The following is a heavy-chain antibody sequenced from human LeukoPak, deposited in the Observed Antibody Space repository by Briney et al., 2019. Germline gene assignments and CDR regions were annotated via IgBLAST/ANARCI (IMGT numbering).Heavy chain of an antibody. D-gene: IGHD1-26*01. J-gene: IGHJ3*01. CDR2: IWNDGSNT. CDR3: ARDNAGLVKHLDAFDL. CDR1: GFTFRSSA. Sequence: SGGSLRLSCAASGFTFRSSAMSWVRQPPGKGLEWVAVIWNDGSNTYYGDSVKGLFTISRDNSKNTLYLQMNSLRAEDTAIYYCARDNAGLVKHLDAFDLWGQGTMVTVAS. V-gene: IGHV3-33*08.